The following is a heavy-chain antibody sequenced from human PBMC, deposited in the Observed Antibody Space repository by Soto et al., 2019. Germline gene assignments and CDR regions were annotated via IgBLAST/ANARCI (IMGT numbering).Heavy chain of an antibody. V-gene: IGHV3-23*01. CDR1: GFTFSSYA. J-gene: IGHJ6*03. CDR2: ISGRGGST. Sequence: GGSLRLSCAASGFTFSSYAMSCVRQAPGKGLEWVSAISGRGGSTYYADSVMGRFTISRDNSKNTLYLQMNSLRAEDTTINYCAKGKMDSYYYYMDVWGKGTTVTVSS. CDR3: AKGKMDSYYYYMDV.